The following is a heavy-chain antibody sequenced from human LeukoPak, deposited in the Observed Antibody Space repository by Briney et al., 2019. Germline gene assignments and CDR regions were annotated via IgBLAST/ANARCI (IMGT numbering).Heavy chain of an antibody. Sequence: ASVKVSCKASGYTFTSYGISWVRQAPGRGLEWMGWISAYNGNTNYAQKLQGRVTMTTDTSTSTAYMELRSLRSDDTAVYYCARAYSSSRPEAFDIWGQGTMVTVSS. D-gene: IGHD6-13*01. CDR2: ISAYNGNT. J-gene: IGHJ3*02. CDR3: ARAYSSSRPEAFDI. CDR1: GYTFTSYG. V-gene: IGHV1-18*01.